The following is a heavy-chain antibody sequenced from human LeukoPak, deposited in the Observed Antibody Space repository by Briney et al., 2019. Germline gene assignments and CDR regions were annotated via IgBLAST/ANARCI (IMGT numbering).Heavy chain of an antibody. J-gene: IGHJ4*02. Sequence: GASVKVSCKASGYTFTGYYMHWVRQAPGQGLEWMGWINPNSGITNFAQKFQDRVSMTRDTSISTFHMELSRLTSDDTAVYYCARDRLSYFDSSDYWDFDSWGQGTLVTVSS. CDR2: INPNSGIT. D-gene: IGHD3-22*01. CDR3: ARDRLSYFDSSDYWDFDS. V-gene: IGHV1-2*02. CDR1: GYTFTGYY.